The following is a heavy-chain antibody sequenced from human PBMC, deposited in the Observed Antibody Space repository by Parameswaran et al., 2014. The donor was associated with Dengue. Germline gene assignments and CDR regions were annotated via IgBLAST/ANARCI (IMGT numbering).Heavy chain of an antibody. Sequence: WVRQAPGQGLEWMGWINPNSGGTNYAQKFQGWVTMTRDTSISTAYMELSRLRSDDTAVYYCARGLAVHYDYVWGSYPGASWGQGTLVTVSS. D-gene: IGHD3-16*02. J-gene: IGHJ4*02. V-gene: IGHV1-2*04. CDR2: INPNSGGT. CDR3: ARGLAVHYDYVWGSYPGAS.